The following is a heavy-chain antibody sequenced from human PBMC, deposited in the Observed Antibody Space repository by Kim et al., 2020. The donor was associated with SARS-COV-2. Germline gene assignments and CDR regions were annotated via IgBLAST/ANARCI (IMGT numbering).Heavy chain of an antibody. CDR1: GGSFSGYY. Sequence: SETLSLTCAVYGGSFSGYYWSWIRQPPGKGLEWIGEINHSGSTNYNPSLKSRVTISVDTSKNQFSLKLSSVTAADTAVYYCARVRGRWLQGGMDVWGQGTTVTVSS. D-gene: IGHD3-16*01. CDR3: ARVRGRWLQGGMDV. V-gene: IGHV4-34*01. J-gene: IGHJ6*02. CDR2: INHSGST.